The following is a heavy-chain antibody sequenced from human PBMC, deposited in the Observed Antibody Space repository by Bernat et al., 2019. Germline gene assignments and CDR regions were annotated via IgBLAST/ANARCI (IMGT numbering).Heavy chain of an antibody. CDR2: FDPEDGET. V-gene: IGHV1-24*01. Sequence: QVQLVQSGAEVKKPGASVKVSCKVSGYTLTELSIHWVRQAPGKGLEWMGGFDPEDGETIYAQKFQGRVTMTEDTSTDTAYMELSSLRSEDTAVYYCARKGRSRARSKLAQWLVPGVRSGDDAFDIWGQGTMVTVSS. J-gene: IGHJ3*02. CDR1: GYTLTELS. CDR3: ARKGRSRARSKLAQWLVPGVRSGDDAFDI. D-gene: IGHD6-19*01.